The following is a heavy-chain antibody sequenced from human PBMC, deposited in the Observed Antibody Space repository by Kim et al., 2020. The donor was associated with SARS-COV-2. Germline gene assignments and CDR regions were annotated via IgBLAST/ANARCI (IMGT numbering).Heavy chain of an antibody. V-gene: IGHV3-21*01. CDR3: ARDLNYYDSSGYYYVC. CDR2: ISSSSSYI. Sequence: GGSLRLSCAASGFTFSSYSMNWVRQAPGKGLEWVSSISSSSSYIYYADSVKGRFTISRDNAKNSLYLQMNSLRAEDTAVYYCARDLNYYDSSGYYYVCWGQETLVTVSS. D-gene: IGHD3-22*01. J-gene: IGHJ4*02. CDR1: GFTFSSYS.